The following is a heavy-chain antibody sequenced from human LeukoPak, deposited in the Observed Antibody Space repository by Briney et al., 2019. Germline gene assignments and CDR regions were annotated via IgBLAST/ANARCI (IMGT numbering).Heavy chain of an antibody. V-gene: IGHV1-2*02. D-gene: IGHD3-9*01. CDR2: INPNSGGT. Sequence: ASVKVSCTASGYTFTGYYMHWVRQAPGQGLEWMGWINPNSGGTNYAQKFQGRVTMTRDTSISTAYMELSRLRSDDTAVYYCASLGGDILTGYQIDYWGQGTLVTVSS. J-gene: IGHJ4*02. CDR1: GYTFTGYY. CDR3: ASLGGDILTGYQIDY.